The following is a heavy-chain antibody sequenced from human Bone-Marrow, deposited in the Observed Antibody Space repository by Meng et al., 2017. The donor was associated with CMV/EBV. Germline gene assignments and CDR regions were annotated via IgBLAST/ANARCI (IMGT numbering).Heavy chain of an antibody. D-gene: IGHD3-22*01. V-gene: IGHV3-21*01. CDR1: GFIFNGYT. Sequence: GESLKISCAASGFIFNGYTMNWVRQAPGKGLEWVSSITSESTDSSHIYYADSVKGRFTVSRDNAKNSLYLQMNRLRAEDTAVYYCARDRSGYYSALDYWGQGTLVTVSS. CDR2: ITSESTDSSHI. J-gene: IGHJ4*02. CDR3: ARDRSGYYSALDY.